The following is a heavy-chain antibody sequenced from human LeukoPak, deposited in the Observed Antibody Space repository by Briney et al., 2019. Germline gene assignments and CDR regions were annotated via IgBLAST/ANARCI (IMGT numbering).Heavy chain of an antibody. V-gene: IGHV1-18*01. Sequence: ASVKVSCKASGYTFTSYGISWVRQAPGQGLEWMGWIGAYNGNTNYAQRLQGRVTMTADTSTSTAYMELRSLRSDDTAVYYCARGGYYDSSGAFDYWGQGTLVTVSS. CDR3: ARGGYYDSSGAFDY. CDR1: GYTFTSYG. D-gene: IGHD3-22*01. J-gene: IGHJ4*02. CDR2: IGAYNGNT.